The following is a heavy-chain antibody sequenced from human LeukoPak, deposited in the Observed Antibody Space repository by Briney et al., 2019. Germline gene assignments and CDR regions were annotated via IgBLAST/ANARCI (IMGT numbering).Heavy chain of an antibody. Sequence: SQTLSLTCTVSGGSISSGGYYWSWIRQHPGTGLEWIGYIYYSGSTYYNPSLKSRVTISVDTSKNQFSLKLSSVTAADTAVYYCARAGREGGAIDYWGQGTLVTVSS. V-gene: IGHV4-31*03. D-gene: IGHD3-16*02. CDR2: IYYSGST. CDR1: GGSISSGGYY. CDR3: ARAGREGGAIDY. J-gene: IGHJ4*02.